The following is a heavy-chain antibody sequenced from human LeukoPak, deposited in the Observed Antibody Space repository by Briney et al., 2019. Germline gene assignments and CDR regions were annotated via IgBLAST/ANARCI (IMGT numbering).Heavy chain of an antibody. Sequence: GGSLRLSCAASAFTFSSYTMYWVRQAPGKGLEWVSGISNSGGSTYYADSVKGRFTISRDNSKNTLYLQMNSLRAEDTALYYCAKGLERESRLDSWGQGTLVTVSS. CDR3: AKGLERESRLDS. V-gene: IGHV3-23*01. CDR1: AFTFSSYT. J-gene: IGHJ4*02. CDR2: ISNSGGST. D-gene: IGHD1-1*01.